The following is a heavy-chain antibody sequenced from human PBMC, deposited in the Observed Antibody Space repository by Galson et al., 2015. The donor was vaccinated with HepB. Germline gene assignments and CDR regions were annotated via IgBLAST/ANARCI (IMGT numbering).Heavy chain of an antibody. CDR2: INAGNGNT. D-gene: IGHD3-3*01. CDR1: GYTFTSYA. Sequence: SVKVSCKASGYTFTSYAMHWVRQAPGQRLEWMGWINAGNGNTKYSQKFQGRVTITRDTSASTAYMELSSLRSEDTAVYYCARDHSRITIFGVVTQTYFDYWGQGTLVTVSS. V-gene: IGHV1-3*01. J-gene: IGHJ4*02. CDR3: ARDHSRITIFGVVTQTYFDY.